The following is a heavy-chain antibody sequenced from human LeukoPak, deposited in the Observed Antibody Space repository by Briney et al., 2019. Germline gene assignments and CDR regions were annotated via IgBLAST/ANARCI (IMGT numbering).Heavy chain of an antibody. J-gene: IGHJ4*02. Sequence: GGSLRLSCAASGFTFSNYWMHWVRQVPGKGLVWVSRISSDGSSTRYADSVKGRFTISRDNAKNTLYLQMNSLRAEDTAVYYCARVLLEREARWGQGTLVTVSS. CDR3: ARVLLEREAR. V-gene: IGHV3-74*01. CDR1: GFTFSNYW. D-gene: IGHD1-1*01. CDR2: ISSDGSST.